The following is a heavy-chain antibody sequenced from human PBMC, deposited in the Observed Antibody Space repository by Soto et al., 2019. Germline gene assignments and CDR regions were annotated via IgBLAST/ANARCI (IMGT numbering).Heavy chain of an antibody. J-gene: IGHJ6*02. CDR2: IYPGDSDT. Sequence: PGDSLKISCKGSGYSFTSYWIGWVRQMPGKGLEWMGIIYPGDSDTRYSPSFQGQVTISADKSISTAYLQWSSLKASDTAMYYCARNGAAASPVDYYYYGMDVWGQGTTVTVSS. V-gene: IGHV5-51*01. D-gene: IGHD6-13*01. CDR1: GYSFTSYW. CDR3: ARNGAAASPVDYYYYGMDV.